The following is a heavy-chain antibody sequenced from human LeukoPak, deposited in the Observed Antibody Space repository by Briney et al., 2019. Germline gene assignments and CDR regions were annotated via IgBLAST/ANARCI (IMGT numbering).Heavy chain of an antibody. CDR3: ARDASLQTGAFDV. CDR1: GDSITSSKW. Sequence: SGTLSLTCAVSGDSITSSKWWSWVRQSPEKGLEWIGEIYHSGTTNYNPSLKSRVTISVDKSKNQFSLNLTSVTAADTAMYYCARDASLQTGAFDVWGQGTMVTVSS. CDR2: IYHSGTT. J-gene: IGHJ3*01. D-gene: IGHD5-24*01. V-gene: IGHV4-4*02.